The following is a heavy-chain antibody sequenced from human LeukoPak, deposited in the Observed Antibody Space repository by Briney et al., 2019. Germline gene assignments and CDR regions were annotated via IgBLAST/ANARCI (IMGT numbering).Heavy chain of an antibody. CDR2: IYYSGST. Sequence: SETLSLTCTVSGGSISSSSYYWGWIRQPPGKGPEWIRTIYYSGSTYYNPSLKSRVTISVDTSKNQFSLKVSSVTAADTAVYYCARISGYRSNWSIDYWGQGTLVTVSS. J-gene: IGHJ4*02. V-gene: IGHV4-39*01. CDR3: ARISGYRSNWSIDY. CDR1: GGSISSSSYY. D-gene: IGHD6-13*01.